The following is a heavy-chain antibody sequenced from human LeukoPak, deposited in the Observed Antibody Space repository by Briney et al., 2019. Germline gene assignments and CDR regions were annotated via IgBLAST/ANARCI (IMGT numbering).Heavy chain of an antibody. CDR2: IYASGST. CDR1: GGSITSGTYY. Sequence: KSSETLSLTCTVSGGSITSGTYYWSWIRQPAGKGLEWIGRIYASGSTNYNPSLKSRVTMSVDTSKNLFSLKLTSVTAADTAVYYCARDGGYCSGVTCYNHYYYMDVWGKGTTVTISS. J-gene: IGHJ6*03. CDR3: ARDGGYCSGVTCYNHYYYMDV. D-gene: IGHD2-15*01. V-gene: IGHV4-61*02.